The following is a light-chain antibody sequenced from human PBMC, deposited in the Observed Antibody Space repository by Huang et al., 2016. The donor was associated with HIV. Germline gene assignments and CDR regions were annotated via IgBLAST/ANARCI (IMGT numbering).Light chain of an antibody. V-gene: IGKV2-40*01. Sequence: DIVLTQTPLSLPVTPGEPASISCRSSQSLLDSDDGNTYLDWYLQKPGQSPQLVIYTLFLRAAGGPDKFSGSGSGADFTLKISRVEAEDVGIYYCMQRIEFPYTFGQGTELEI. CDR3: MQRIEFPYT. J-gene: IGKJ2*01. CDR2: TLF. CDR1: QSLLDSDDGNTY.